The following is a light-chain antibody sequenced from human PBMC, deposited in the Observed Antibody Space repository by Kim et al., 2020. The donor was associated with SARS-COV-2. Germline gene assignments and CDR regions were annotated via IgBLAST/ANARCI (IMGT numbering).Light chain of an antibody. V-gene: IGLV1-44*01. CDR1: SSNIGSNN. Sequence: ELTQPPSASGTPGQRVTISCSGSSSNIGSNNVVWYQQLPGAAPNILIYSNNQRPSGIPDRFSGSRSGTSASLAISGLQSGDEADYYCAVWDDSLKQGVFGRGNQLTVL. J-gene: IGLJ7*01. CDR2: SNN. CDR3: AVWDDSLKQGV.